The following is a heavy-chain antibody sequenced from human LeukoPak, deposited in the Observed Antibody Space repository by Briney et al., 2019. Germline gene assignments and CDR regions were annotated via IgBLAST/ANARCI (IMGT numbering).Heavy chain of an antibody. CDR2: IRYDGRDR. D-gene: IGHD3-22*01. V-gene: IGHV3-7*01. CDR1: GFTFNNYN. J-gene: IGHJ4*02. Sequence: PGGSLRLSCAASGFTFNNYNMSWVRQAPGKGLEWVANIRYDGRDRYYVDSVKGRFTISRDNSKNSLYLQMNSLTAEDTAVYYCAKERGHYYDSSGYQDYWGQGTLVTVSS. CDR3: AKERGHYYDSSGYQDY.